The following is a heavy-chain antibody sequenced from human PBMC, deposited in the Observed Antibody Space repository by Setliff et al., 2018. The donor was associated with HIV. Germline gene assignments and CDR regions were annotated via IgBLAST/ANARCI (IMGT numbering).Heavy chain of an antibody. CDR3: ARVGYYDSSFDY. CDR2: INHSGST. V-gene: IGHV4-34*01. J-gene: IGHJ4*02. CDR1: GGSFSGYY. D-gene: IGHD3-22*01. Sequence: SETLSLTCDVYGGSFSGYYWSWIRQLPGKWLEWIGKINHSGSTNYNPSLKSRVTIPVDTSRNQFSLKLNSVTAADTAVYYCARVGYYDSSFDYWGQGTLVTVSS.